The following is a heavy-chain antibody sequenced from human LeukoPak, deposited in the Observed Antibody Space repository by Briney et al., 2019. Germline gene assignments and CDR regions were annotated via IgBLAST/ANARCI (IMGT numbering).Heavy chain of an antibody. V-gene: IGHV4-4*02. J-gene: IGHJ4*02. Sequence: SGTLSLTCAVSGGSINSSNWWSWVRQPPGKGLEWIGEIYHSGSTNYNPSLKSRVTISVDKSKNQFSLKLSSVTAADTAVYYCARDGSGSYKGFYYFDYWGQGTLVTVSS. CDR1: GGSINSSNW. CDR3: ARDGSGSYKGFYYFDY. CDR2: IYHSGST. D-gene: IGHD3-10*01.